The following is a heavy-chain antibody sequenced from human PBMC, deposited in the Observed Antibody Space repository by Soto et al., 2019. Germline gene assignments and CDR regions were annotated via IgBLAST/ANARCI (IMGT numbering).Heavy chain of an antibody. Sequence: ASVKVSCKASGYTFTSYGISWVRQAPGQGLEWMGWISAYNGNTNYAQKLQGRVTMTTDTSTSTAYMELRSLRSDDTAVYYCARERDYDILTGYHYYYHYGMDVWGQGTTVTVSS. D-gene: IGHD3-9*01. CDR3: ARERDYDILTGYHYYYHYGMDV. CDR2: ISAYNGNT. J-gene: IGHJ6*02. CDR1: GYTFTSYG. V-gene: IGHV1-18*01.